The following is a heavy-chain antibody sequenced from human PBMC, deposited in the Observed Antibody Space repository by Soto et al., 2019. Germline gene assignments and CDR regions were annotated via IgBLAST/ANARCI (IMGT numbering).Heavy chain of an antibody. CDR1: GGSISSYY. Sequence: QVKLQESGPGLVKPSETLSLTCTVSGGSISSYYWSWIRQPPGKGLEWIGYIYYSGSTNYNPSLERRVTTSVHTSKSLFSRRLRSVTAADTAVYYRARGAVAHQAEVWFDTRGQGTLVNVSS. CDR2: IYYSGST. D-gene: IGHD6-19*01. CDR3: ARGAVAHQAEVWFDT. J-gene: IGHJ5*02. V-gene: IGHV4-59*01.